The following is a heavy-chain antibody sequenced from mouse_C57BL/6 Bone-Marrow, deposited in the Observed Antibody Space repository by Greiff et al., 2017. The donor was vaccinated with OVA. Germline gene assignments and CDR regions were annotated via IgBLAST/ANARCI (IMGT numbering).Heavy chain of an antibody. CDR2: IYTRSGNP. Sequence: QVQLQQSGAELARPGASVKLSCKASGYTFTSYGISWVKQRTGQGLEWIGEIYTRSGNPYYNEKFKGKATLTADKSSSTAYMELRSLTSDDSAVYFCERDGARGYPWFAYWGQGTLLTVSA. CDR1: GYTFTSYG. V-gene: IGHV1-81*01. D-gene: IGHD3-3*01. CDR3: ERDGARGYPWFAY. J-gene: IGHJ3*01.